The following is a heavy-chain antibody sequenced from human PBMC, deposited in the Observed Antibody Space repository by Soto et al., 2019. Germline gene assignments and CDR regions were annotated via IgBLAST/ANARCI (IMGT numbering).Heavy chain of an antibody. CDR2: ISGSGGST. CDR1: GFTFSSYA. J-gene: IGHJ4*02. Sequence: GGSLRLSCAASGFTFSSYAMSWVRQAPGKGLEWVSAISGSGGSTYYADSVKGRFTISRDNSKNTMYLQMNSLRAEDMAVYYCAKDPHYYGSGNDFDYWGQGPLFTVSS. CDR3: AKDPHYYGSGNDFDY. D-gene: IGHD3-10*01. V-gene: IGHV3-23*01.